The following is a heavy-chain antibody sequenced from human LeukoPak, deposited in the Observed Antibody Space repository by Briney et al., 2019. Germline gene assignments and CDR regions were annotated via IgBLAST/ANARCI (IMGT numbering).Heavy chain of an antibody. Sequence: GGSLRLSCAASGFTFSHYWMSWVRQAPGKGLVWVSRINSDGSSTSYADSVKGRFTISRDNAKNTLYLQMNSLRAEDTAVYYCARDLSFDFWSGYYWPLYGMDVWGQGTTVTVSS. CDR3: ARDLSFDFWSGYYWPLYGMDV. CDR1: GFTFSHYW. D-gene: IGHD3-3*01. J-gene: IGHJ6*02. V-gene: IGHV3-74*01. CDR2: INSDGSST.